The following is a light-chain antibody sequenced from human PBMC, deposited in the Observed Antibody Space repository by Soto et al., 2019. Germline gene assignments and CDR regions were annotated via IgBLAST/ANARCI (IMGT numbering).Light chain of an antibody. J-gene: IGKJ4*01. CDR2: DAS. CDR1: QGISSF. CDR3: QQLNSYPLT. V-gene: IGKV1-9*01. Sequence: DIQLTQSPSFLSASVGDRATITCRASQGISSFLAWYQQKPGKAPKLLIYDASTLQSGVPSRFSGSGSGTYFPLTISSLQPEDFATYYCQQLNSYPLTFGGGTKVEIK.